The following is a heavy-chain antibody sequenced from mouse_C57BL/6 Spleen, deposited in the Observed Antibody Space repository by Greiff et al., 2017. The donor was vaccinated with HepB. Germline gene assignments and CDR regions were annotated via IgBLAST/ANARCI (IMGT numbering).Heavy chain of an antibody. J-gene: IGHJ4*01. CDR3: ARASYGNYVGYAMDY. CDR1: GYSITSGYY. V-gene: IGHV3-6*01. CDR2: ISYDGSN. D-gene: IGHD2-1*01. Sequence: EVKLQESGPGLVKPSQSLSLTCSVTGYSITSGYYWNWIRQFPGNKLEWMGYISYDGSNNYNPSLKNRISITRDTSKNQFFLKLNSVTTEDTATYYCARASYGNYVGYAMDYWGQGTSVTVSS.